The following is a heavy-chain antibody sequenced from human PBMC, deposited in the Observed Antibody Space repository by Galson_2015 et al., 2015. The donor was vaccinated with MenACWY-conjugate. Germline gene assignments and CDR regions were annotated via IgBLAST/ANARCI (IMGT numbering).Heavy chain of an antibody. J-gene: IGHJ5*02. CDR1: GFTFSSFS. CDR2: ISATSATI. Sequence: SLRLSCAAFGFTFSSFSMNWVRQAPGKGLEWVSSISATSATIYYADSVKGRFTISRDNAKNSLYLQMNSLRAEDTAVYYCARTAGSVPPWGLGTLVTVSS. CDR3: ARTAGSVPP. D-gene: IGHD6-13*01. V-gene: IGHV3-21*01.